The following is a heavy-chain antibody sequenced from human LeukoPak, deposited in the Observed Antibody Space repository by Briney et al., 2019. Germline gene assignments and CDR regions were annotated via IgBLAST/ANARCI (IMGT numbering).Heavy chain of an antibody. Sequence: TGGSLRLSCAASGFTFSSYAMSWVRQAPGKGLEWVSAISGSGGSTYYADSVKGRFTISRDNSKNTLHLQMNSLRAEDTAVYYCASSGWYPEYFQHWGQGTLVTVSS. D-gene: IGHD6-19*01. CDR2: ISGSGGST. CDR1: GFTFSSYA. J-gene: IGHJ1*01. CDR3: ASSGWYPEYFQH. V-gene: IGHV3-23*01.